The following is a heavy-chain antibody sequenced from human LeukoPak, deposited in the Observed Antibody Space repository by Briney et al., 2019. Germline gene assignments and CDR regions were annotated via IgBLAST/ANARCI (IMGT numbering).Heavy chain of an antibody. J-gene: IGHJ5*02. V-gene: IGHV4-61*02. D-gene: IGHD1-26*01. Sequence: SETLSLTCTVSGGSISSGSYYWSWIRQPAGKGLEWIGRIYTSGSTNYNPSLKSRVTISVDTSKNQFSLKLSSVTAADTAVYYCASLTVGATYNWFDPWGQGTLVTVSS. CDR2: IYTSGST. CDR3: ASLTVGATYNWFDP. CDR1: GGSISSGSYY.